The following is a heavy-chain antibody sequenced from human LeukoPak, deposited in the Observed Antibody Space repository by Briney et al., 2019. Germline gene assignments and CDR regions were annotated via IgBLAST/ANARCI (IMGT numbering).Heavy chain of an antibody. D-gene: IGHD3-10*02. CDR3: ARSLWTVVWGESP. CDR1: GLTFSGYD. J-gene: IGHJ5*02. Sequence: GGSLRLSCVTSGLTFSGYDMFWVRQAPGKGLEWISYISSSTNRTHYADSVKGRFTISRDNAKNSLYLQMNNLRVDDTAVYYCARSLWTVVWGESPWGQGTLVTVSS. CDR2: ISSSTNRT. V-gene: IGHV3-48*01.